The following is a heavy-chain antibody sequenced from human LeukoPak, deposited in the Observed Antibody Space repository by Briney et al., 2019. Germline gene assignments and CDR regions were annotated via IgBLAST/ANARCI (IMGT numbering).Heavy chain of an antibody. CDR1: GDRVSSNSAA. V-gene: IGHV6-1*01. D-gene: IGHD1-1*01. CDR2: TYYRSKLHY. Sequence: SQTLSLTCAISGDRVSSNSAAWNWIRQSPSRGLEWLGRTYYRSKLHYDYAESVKRRITVNPDISKNQFSLQLNSVTPEDTAVYYCARQSSTDYYYYGLDVWGQGTTVAVSS. CDR3: ARQSSTDYYYYGLDV. J-gene: IGHJ6*02.